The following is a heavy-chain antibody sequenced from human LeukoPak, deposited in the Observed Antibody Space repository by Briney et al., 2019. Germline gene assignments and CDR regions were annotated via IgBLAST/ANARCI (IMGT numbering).Heavy chain of an antibody. CDR3: AKSPVATMVRGVIPVFDP. CDR2: ISGSGGST. V-gene: IGHV3-23*01. J-gene: IGHJ5*02. CDR1: GFTFSSYG. D-gene: IGHD3-10*01. Sequence: PGGSLRLSCAASGFTFSSYGMSWVRQAPGKGLEWVSAISGSGGSTYYADSVKGRFTISRDNSKNTLYLQMNSLRAEDTAVYYCAKSPVATMVRGVIPVFDPWGQGTLVTVSS.